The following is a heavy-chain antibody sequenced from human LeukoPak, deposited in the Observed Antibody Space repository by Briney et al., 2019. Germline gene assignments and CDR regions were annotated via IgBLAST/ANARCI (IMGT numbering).Heavy chain of an antibody. CDR1: GGSISSSSYY. CDR2: IYYSGST. V-gene: IGHV4-39*01. Sequence: SETLSLTCTVSGGSISSSSYYWAWIRQPPGKGLEWIGSIYYSGSTYYNPSLKSRVTISVDTSKNQFSLKLSSVTAADTAVYYCARHMRSSGWYPGYYFDYWGQGTLVTVSS. CDR3: ARHMRSSGWYPGYYFDY. J-gene: IGHJ4*02. D-gene: IGHD6-19*01.